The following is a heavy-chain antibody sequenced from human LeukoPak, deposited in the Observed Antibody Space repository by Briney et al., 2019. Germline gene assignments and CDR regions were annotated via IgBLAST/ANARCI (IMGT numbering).Heavy chain of an antibody. CDR3: ATTGLLGDIP. CDR1: GFTFSDYY. CDR2: ISKNGKTI. D-gene: IGHD2-21*01. V-gene: IGHV3-11*01. J-gene: IGHJ5*02. Sequence: GGSLRLSCAASGFTFSDYYMSWIRQAPGKGLEWLSYISKNGKTIYYADSVKGRFTISRDNAKKSVYLQMNSLRAEDTAVYYCATTGLLGDIPWDQGILVTVSS.